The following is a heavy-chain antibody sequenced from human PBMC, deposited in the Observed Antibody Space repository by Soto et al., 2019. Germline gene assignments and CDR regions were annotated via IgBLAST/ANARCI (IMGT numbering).Heavy chain of an antibody. J-gene: IGHJ4*02. CDR2: IYYSGST. V-gene: IGHV4-59*08. CDR1: GGSISSYY. CDR3: ARQGDLGGDQTYYFDY. Sequence: QVQLQESGPGLVKPSETLSLTCTVSGGSISSYYWSWIRQPPGKGLEWIGYIYYSGSTNYNPSLKSRVTISVDTSKNQFSLKLSSLTAADTAVYYCARQGDLGGDQTYYFDYWGQGTLVTVSS. D-gene: IGHD4-17*01.